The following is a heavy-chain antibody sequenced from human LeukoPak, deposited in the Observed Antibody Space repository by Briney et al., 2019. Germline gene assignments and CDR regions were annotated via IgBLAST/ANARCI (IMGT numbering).Heavy chain of an antibody. D-gene: IGHD2/OR15-2a*01. CDR1: GFTFSSYA. J-gene: IGHJ6*02. CDR2: ISYDGSNK. CDR3: ARSAVLRRNYGMDV. V-gene: IGHV3-30-3*01. Sequence: RTGGSLRLSCAASGFTFSSYAMRWVRQAPGKGLEWVAVISYDGSNKYYADSVKGRFTISRDNSKNTLQMNGLRAEDTAIYYCARSAVLRRNYGMDVWGQGTTVTVSS.